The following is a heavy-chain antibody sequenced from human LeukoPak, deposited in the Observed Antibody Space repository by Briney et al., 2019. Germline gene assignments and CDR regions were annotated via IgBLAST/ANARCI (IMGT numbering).Heavy chain of an antibody. CDR1: GFTFSTYS. Sequence: GGSLTLSCAASGFTFSTYSMNWLRQAPGKGLEWISYISDSSSFKYYAGSVKGLFIIFRDNTKNSLYLQMDSLRAEDTAVFYWARSSGTYLGSDAFDVWGQGTTVTVS. CDR2: ISDSSSFK. D-gene: IGHD1-26*01. J-gene: IGHJ3*01. V-gene: IGHV3-48*01. CDR3: ARSSGTYLGSDAFDV.